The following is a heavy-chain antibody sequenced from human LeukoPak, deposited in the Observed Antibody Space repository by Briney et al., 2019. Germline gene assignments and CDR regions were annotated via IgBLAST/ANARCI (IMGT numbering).Heavy chain of an antibody. CDR2: IYPSGST. V-gene: IGHV4-30-2*01. D-gene: IGHD3-10*01. Sequence: SETLSLTCAVSGGSISSGGYSWSWIRQPPGKGLEWIGYIYPSGSTYYNPSLKSRVTISVDRSKNQFSLKLSSVTAADTAVYYCARGGASYYFGLFDYWGQGTLVTVSS. CDR1: GGSISSGGYS. CDR3: ARGGASYYFGLFDY. J-gene: IGHJ4*02.